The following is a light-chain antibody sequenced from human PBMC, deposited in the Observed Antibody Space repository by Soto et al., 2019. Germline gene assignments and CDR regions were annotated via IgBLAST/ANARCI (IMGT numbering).Light chain of an antibody. Sequence: EIVLTQSPDTLSLSPGERATLSCRASQNIYINSLAWYQQRPGQAPRLLISGGSTRATAVPDRFSGSGSGTDFALTTSRLEPEDFAVDYCQQYCAPPFTFGPGTKV. CDR1: QNIYINS. CDR2: GGS. V-gene: IGKV3-20*01. CDR3: QQYCAPPFT. J-gene: IGKJ3*01.